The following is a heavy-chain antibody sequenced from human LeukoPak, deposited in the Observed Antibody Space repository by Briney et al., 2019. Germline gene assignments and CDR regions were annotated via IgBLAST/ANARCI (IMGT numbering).Heavy chain of an antibody. CDR3: ARAYSSSLLAMGAFDI. Sequence: ASVKVSRKASGGTFSSYAISWVRQAPGQGLEWMGGIIPIFGTANYAQKFQGRVTITADESTSTAYMELSSLRSEDTAVYYCARAYSSSLLAMGAFDIWGQGTMVTVSS. CDR1: GGTFSSYA. V-gene: IGHV1-69*13. J-gene: IGHJ3*02. CDR2: IIPIFGTA. D-gene: IGHD6-13*01.